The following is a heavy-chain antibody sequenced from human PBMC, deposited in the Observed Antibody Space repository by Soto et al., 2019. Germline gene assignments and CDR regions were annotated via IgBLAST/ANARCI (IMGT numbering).Heavy chain of an antibody. CDR1: GCSISSSSYY. J-gene: IGHJ4*02. V-gene: IGHV4-39*07. D-gene: IGHD3-9*01. Sequence: PXXTLSLAFAVCGCSISSSSYYWGSIRQPPGKGLEWIGSIYYSGSTYYNPSLKSRVTISVDTSKNQFSLKLSSVTAADTAVYYCARGFLTGYHYWGQGILVTVSS. CDR2: IYYSGST. CDR3: ARGFLTGYHY.